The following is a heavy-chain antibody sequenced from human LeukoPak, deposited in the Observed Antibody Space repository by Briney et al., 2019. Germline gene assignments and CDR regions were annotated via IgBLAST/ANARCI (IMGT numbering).Heavy chain of an antibody. CDR2: INTDGSST. D-gene: IGHD6-13*01. CDR3: AKYPKGKYSSSSERPHHYYFDY. J-gene: IGHJ4*02. V-gene: IGHV3-74*01. CDR1: GFTFSSYW. Sequence: PGGSLRLSCAASGFTFSSYWMHWVRQAPGKGLVWVSRINTDGSSTNYADSVKGRFTISRDNAKNTLYLQMNSLRAEDTAVYYCAKYPKGKYSSSSERPHHYYFDYWGQGTLVTVSS.